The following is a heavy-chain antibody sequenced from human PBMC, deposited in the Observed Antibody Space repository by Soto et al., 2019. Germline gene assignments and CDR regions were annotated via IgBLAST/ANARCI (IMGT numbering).Heavy chain of an antibody. D-gene: IGHD3-3*01. CDR1: GFTFSSYG. CDR3: AKVYDFWTHTSPDV. CDR2: ISYDGSNK. V-gene: IGHV3-30*18. J-gene: IGHJ6*02. Sequence: HPGGSLRLSCAASGFTFSSYGMHWVRQAPGKGLEWVAVISYDGSNKYYADSVKGRFTISRDNSKNTLYLQMNSLRAEDTAVYYCAKVYDFWTHTSPDVWGQGTTVTVSS.